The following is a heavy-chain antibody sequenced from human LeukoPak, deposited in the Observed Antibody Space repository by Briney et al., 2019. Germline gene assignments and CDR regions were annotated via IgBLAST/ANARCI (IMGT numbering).Heavy chain of an antibody. CDR2: ISAYNGNT. J-gene: IGHJ6*04. Sequence: ASVKVSCKASGYTFTGYYMHWVRQAPGQGLEWMGWISAYNGNTNYAQKLQGRVTMTTDTSTSTAYMELRSLRSDDTAVYYCASSPTPIAALDVWGKGTTVTVSS. CDR3: ASSPTPIAALDV. CDR1: GYTFTGYY. D-gene: IGHD6-6*01. V-gene: IGHV1-18*04.